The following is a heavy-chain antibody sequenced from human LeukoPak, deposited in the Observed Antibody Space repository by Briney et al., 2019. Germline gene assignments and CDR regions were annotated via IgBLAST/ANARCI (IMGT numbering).Heavy chain of an antibody. Sequence: ASVKVSCKXSGYTFTGYYMHWVRQAPRQGLEWMGWINPNSGGTNYAQKFQGRVTMTRDTSISTAYMELSRLRSDDTAVYYCARDQGKTTGDYWGQGTLVTVSS. CDR2: INPNSGGT. CDR3: ARDQGKTTGDY. CDR1: GYTFTGYY. V-gene: IGHV1-2*02. D-gene: IGHD1-1*01. J-gene: IGHJ4*02.